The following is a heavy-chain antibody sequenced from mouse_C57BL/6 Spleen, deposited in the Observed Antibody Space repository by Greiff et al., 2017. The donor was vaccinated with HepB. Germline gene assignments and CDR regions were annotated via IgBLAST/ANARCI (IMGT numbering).Heavy chain of an antibody. Sequence: VQVVESGAELVRPGTSVKVSCKASGYAFTNYLIEWVKQRPGQGLEWIGVINPGSGGTNYNEKFKGKATLTADKSSSTAYMQLSSLTSEDSAVYYCALYYYGSSSAWFAYWGQGTLVTVSA. D-gene: IGHD1-1*01. CDR2: INPGSGGT. J-gene: IGHJ3*01. CDR1: GYAFTNYL. CDR3: ALYYYGSSSAWFAY. V-gene: IGHV1-54*01.